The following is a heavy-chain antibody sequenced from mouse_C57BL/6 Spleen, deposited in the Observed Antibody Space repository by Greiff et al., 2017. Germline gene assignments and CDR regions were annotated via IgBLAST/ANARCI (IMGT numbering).Heavy chain of an antibody. J-gene: IGHJ4*01. CDR3: ARSGSSYAMDY. CDR1: GYSITSGYY. V-gene: IGHV3-6*01. Sequence: EVQLVESGPGLVKPSQSLSLTCSVTGYSITSGYYWNWIRQFPGNKLEWMGYISYDGSNNYNPSLKNRISITRDTSKNQFFLKLNSVTTEDTATYYCARSGSSYAMDYWGQGTSVTVSS. CDR2: ISYDGSN. D-gene: IGHD1-1*01.